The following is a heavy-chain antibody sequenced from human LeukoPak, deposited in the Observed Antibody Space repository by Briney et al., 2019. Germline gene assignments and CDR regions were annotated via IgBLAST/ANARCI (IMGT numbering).Heavy chain of an antibody. CDR1: GGTFSSYA. D-gene: IGHD3-10*01. V-gene: IGHV1-69*04. J-gene: IGHJ3*02. Sequence: SVKVSCKASGGTFSSYAISWVRQAPGQGFEWMGRIIPILGIANYAQKFQGRVTITADKSTSTAYMELSSLRSEDTAVYYCARDRAPEFRACDIWGQGTMVTVSS. CDR2: IIPILGIA. CDR3: ARDRAPEFRACDI.